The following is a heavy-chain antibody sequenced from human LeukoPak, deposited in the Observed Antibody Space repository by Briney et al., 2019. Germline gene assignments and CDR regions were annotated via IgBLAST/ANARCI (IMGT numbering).Heavy chain of an antibody. D-gene: IGHD3-3*01. V-gene: IGHV3-23*01. J-gene: IGHJ4*02. CDR2: ISGSGGST. CDR3: AKDPTPPDYDFWSGYYSPTNLDY. CDR1: GFTFSSYA. Sequence: GGSLRLSCAASGFTFSSYAMSWVRQAPGKGLEWVSAISGSGGSTYYADSVKGRFTISRDNSKNTLYLQMNSLRAEDTAVYYCAKDPTPPDYDFWSGYYSPTNLDYWGQGTLVTVSS.